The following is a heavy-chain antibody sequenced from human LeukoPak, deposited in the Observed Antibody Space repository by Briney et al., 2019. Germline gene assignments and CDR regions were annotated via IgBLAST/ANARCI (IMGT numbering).Heavy chain of an antibody. Sequence: SETLSLTCTVSGGSISSSSYYWGWIRQPPGKGLEWIGSIYYSGSTYYNPSLKSRVTISVDTSKNQFSLKLSSVTAADTAVYYCARLEWFGELLDYWGQGTLVTVSS. V-gene: IGHV4-39*01. CDR2: IYYSGST. D-gene: IGHD3-10*01. J-gene: IGHJ4*02. CDR3: ARLEWFGELLDY. CDR1: GGSISSSSYY.